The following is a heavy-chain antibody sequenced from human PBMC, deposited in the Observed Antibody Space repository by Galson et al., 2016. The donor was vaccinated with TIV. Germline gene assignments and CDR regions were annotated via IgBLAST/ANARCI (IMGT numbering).Heavy chain of an antibody. Sequence: SLRLSCAASGFTFDDYAMHWVRQAPGKGLEWVSSISFNTGIRTYAESVRGRFTISRDNAKNSLVLEMSSLRAEDTAVYYCAKDISPFCSGGSCYGPFDYWGQGALVTVSS. J-gene: IGHJ4*02. V-gene: IGHV3-9*01. D-gene: IGHD2-15*01. CDR2: ISFNTGIR. CDR1: GFTFDDYA. CDR3: AKDISPFCSGGSCYGPFDY.